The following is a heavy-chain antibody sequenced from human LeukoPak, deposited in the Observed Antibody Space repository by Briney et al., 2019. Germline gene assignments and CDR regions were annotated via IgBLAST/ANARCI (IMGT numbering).Heavy chain of an antibody. J-gene: IGHJ6*02. CDR2: MNPNSGNT. CDR3: ARGPLLYDFWSGYYTYYYYGMDV. Sequence: ASVKVSCKASGYTFTSYDINWVRQATGQGLEWMGWMNPNSGNTGYAQKFQGRVTMTRNTSISTAYMELSSLRSEDTAVYYCARGPLLYDFWSGYYTYYYYGMDVWGQGTTVTVSS. V-gene: IGHV1-8*01. D-gene: IGHD3-3*01. CDR1: GYTFTSYD.